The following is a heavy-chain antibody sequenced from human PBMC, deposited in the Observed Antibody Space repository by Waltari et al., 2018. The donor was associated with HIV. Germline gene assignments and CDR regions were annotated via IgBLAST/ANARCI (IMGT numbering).Heavy chain of an antibody. CDR2: INPNSGGT. CDR3: ARGRSITIFGVVITFDY. D-gene: IGHD3-3*01. V-gene: IGHV1-2*02. CDR1: VYTLTGYY. J-gene: IGHJ4*02. Sequence: VQLVQSGAEVTKPGASVKVSCKASVYTLTGYYMHWVRQAPGQGLEWMGWINPNSGGTNYAQKFQGRVTMTRDTSISTAYMELSRLRSDDTAVYYCARGRSITIFGVVITFDYWGQGTLVTVSS.